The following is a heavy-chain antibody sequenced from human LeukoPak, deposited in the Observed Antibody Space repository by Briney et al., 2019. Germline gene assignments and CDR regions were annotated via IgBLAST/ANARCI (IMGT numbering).Heavy chain of an antibody. CDR1: GASISSYY. V-gene: IGHV4-59*01. CDR2: IYYSGST. J-gene: IGHJ4*02. CDR3: ARENPSGYYNRPIDY. Sequence: PSETLSLTCTVSGASISSYYWSWIRQPPGKGLEWIGDIYYSGSTKYNPSLKSRVTMSVDTSKNQFSLKLSSVTAADTAIYYCARENPSGYYNRPIDYWGQGTLVTVSS. D-gene: IGHD3-22*01.